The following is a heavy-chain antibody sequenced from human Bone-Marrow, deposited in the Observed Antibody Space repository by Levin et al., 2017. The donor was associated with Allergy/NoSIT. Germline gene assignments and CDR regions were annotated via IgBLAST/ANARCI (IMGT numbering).Heavy chain of an antibody. V-gene: IGHV1-8*01. CDR1: GYTFTSFD. CDR3: ARGELGSGYLFDY. D-gene: IGHD5-12*01. CDR2: MYPNSDNA. J-gene: IGHJ4*02. Sequence: ASVKVSCKTSGYTFTSFDINWVRQATGQGLEWMGWMYPNSDNAGYAQKFQGRVTMTRNASISTAYMELSSLRSEDTAIYYCARGELGSGYLFDYWGQGTLVTVSS.